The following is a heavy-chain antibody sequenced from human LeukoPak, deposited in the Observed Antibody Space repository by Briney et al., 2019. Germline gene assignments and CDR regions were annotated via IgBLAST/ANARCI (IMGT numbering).Heavy chain of an antibody. CDR2: INNDDSTT. V-gene: IGHV3-74*03. Sequence: GGSLRLSCATSGFTFTTYWIHWVRQAPGKGLVWVSRINNDDSTTMYADSVRGRFTISRDNARTPVFLQMNSLRSEDSALYYCARGGTGYGDFDYWGQGALVTVSS. D-gene: IGHD4-17*01. J-gene: IGHJ4*02. CDR1: GFTFTTYW. CDR3: ARGGTGYGDFDY.